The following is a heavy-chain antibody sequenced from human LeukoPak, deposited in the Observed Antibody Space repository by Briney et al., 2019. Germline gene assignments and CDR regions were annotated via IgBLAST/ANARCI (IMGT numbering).Heavy chain of an antibody. CDR1: GYTFTSYG. V-gene: IGHV1-18*01. CDR2: ISAYNGNT. CDR3: ARDLGTGNSGSLADY. D-gene: IGHD3-10*01. Sequence: GASVKVSCKASGYTFTSYGISWVRQAPGQGLEWMGWISAYNGNTNYAQKLQGRVTMTTDTPTSTAYMELRNLRSADTAVYYCARDLGTGNSGSLADYWGQGTLVTVSS. J-gene: IGHJ4*02.